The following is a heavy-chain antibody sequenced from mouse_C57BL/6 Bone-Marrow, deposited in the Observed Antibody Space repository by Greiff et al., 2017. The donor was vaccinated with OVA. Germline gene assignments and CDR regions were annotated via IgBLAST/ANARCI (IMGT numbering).Heavy chain of an antibody. CDR3: TTFRGYCYAMDY. CDR2: IDPENGDT. CDR1: GFNIKDDY. V-gene: IGHV14-4*01. J-gene: IGHJ4*01. Sequence: VQLQQSGAELVRPGASVKLSCTASGFNIKDDYMHWVKQRPEQGLEWIGWIDPENGDTEYASKFKGKATITADTSSNTAYLQLSSLTSEDTAVYYCTTFRGYCYAMDYWGQGTSVTVSS. D-gene: IGHD2-14*01.